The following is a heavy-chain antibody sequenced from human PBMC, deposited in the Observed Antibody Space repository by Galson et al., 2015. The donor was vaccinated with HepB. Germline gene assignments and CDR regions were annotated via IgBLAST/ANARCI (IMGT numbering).Heavy chain of an antibody. D-gene: IGHD3-9*01. V-gene: IGHV5-51*01. CDR1: GYSFANCW. J-gene: IGHJ6*02. CDR3: ARLGDHYDILTGYPPPVQAPYYYYGMDV. Sequence: QSGAEVKKPGESLKISCKGSGYSFANCWIGWVRQMPGKGLEWMGIIYPGDSDTRYSPSFQGQVTISADKSISTAYLQWSSLKASDTAMYYCARLGDHYDILTGYPPPVQAPYYYYGMDVWGQGTTVTVSS. CDR2: IYPGDSDT.